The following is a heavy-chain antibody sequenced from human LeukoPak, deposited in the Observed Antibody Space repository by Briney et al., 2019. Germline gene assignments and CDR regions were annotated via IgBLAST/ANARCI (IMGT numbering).Heavy chain of an antibody. CDR1: GFTVHSNY. CDR3: AKDYRAHPLRPNWLDP. Sequence: GGSLRLSCAASGFTVHSNYMSWVRQAPGKGLEWVSVIDRSGVTHYADPVKGRFTISRDNSKNTLYLQMNSLRAEDTGVYYCAKDYRAHPLRPNWLDPWGQGTLVTVSS. D-gene: IGHD1-26*01. CDR2: IDRSGVT. V-gene: IGHV3-53*01. J-gene: IGHJ5*02.